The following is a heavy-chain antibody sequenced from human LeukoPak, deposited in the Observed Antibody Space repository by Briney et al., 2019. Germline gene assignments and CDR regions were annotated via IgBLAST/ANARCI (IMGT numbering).Heavy chain of an antibody. CDR1: GFTFSSYS. Sequence: TGGSLRLSCAASGFTFSSYSMNWVRQAPGKGLEWVSSISSSGTYIYYGDSVTGRFTISRDNAKNSLYLQMNSLRAEDTAVYYCARDYAVDYFDYWGQGTLVTVSS. D-gene: IGHD3-16*01. CDR2: ISSSGTYI. CDR3: ARDYAVDYFDY. V-gene: IGHV3-21*01. J-gene: IGHJ4*02.